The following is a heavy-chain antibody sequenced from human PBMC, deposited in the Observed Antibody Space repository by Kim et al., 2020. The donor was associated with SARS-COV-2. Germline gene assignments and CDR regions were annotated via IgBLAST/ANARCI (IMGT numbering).Heavy chain of an antibody. V-gene: IGHV4-59*08. D-gene: IGHD4-17*01. CDR2: IYYTGAT. CDR3: GRRRYVDYAFDM. J-gene: IGHJ3*02. CDR1: GGSMSSYY. Sequence: SETLSLTCTVSGGSMSSYYWTWIRQPPGKGLQWIGNIYYTGATDYNPSLKSRVSMSIDRSGDRFSLSLTSLSAADTALYFCGRRRYVDYAFDMWGQGSMVLVSS.